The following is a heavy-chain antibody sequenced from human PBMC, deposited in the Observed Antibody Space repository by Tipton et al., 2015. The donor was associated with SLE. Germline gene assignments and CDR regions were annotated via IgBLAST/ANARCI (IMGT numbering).Heavy chain of an antibody. V-gene: IGHV4-4*08. Sequence: TLSLTCTVSGGSMSSYYWNWVRQSPGKGLEWLGHIYTSGYTNYNPSLKSRLTISIDTSKKEFSLKLSSVTAADTAVYYCARDRGCNGDCFDYWGQGSLVTVSS. CDR1: GGSMSSYY. CDR2: IYTSGYT. CDR3: ARDRGCNGDCFDY. D-gene: IGHD2-21*01. J-gene: IGHJ4*02.